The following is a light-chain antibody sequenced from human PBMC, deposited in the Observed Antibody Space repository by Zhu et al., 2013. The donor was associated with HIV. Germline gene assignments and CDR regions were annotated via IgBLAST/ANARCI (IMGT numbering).Light chain of an antibody. J-gene: IGKJ1*01. CDR3: QQYGGSPVS. CDR1: RDLKTN. Sequence: VLTQSPATLSVSPGDRVTLSCRASRDLKTNLAWYQQKPGQAPRLLIYGASNRATGIPARFSGSGSGTDFTLTISRLEPEDFAVYYCQQYGGSPVSFGQGTRVEIK. V-gene: IGKV3-20*01. CDR2: GAS.